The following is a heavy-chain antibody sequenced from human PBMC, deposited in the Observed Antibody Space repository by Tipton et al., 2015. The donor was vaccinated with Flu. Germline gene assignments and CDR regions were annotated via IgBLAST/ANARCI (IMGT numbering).Heavy chain of an antibody. V-gene: IGHV4-38-2*02. J-gene: IGHJ4*02. CDR1: GYSISSGYY. CDR2: MLYGGST. Sequence: TLSLTCTVSGYSISSGYYWDWIRQPPGKGLEWIGSMLYGGSTYYNPSLESRVTISLDTSKNQFSLKLSSVTAADTAVYYCARDDSGFNDYWGPGTLVTVSS. CDR3: ARDDSGFNDY. D-gene: IGHD3-22*01.